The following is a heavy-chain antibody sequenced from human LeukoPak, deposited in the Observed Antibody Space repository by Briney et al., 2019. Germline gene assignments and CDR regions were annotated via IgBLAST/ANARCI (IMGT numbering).Heavy chain of an antibody. V-gene: IGHV3-30*18. CDR3: AKGRDYSSSWYNAFDI. CDR1: GFTFSSYG. Sequence: GGSLRLSCAASGFTFSSYGMHWVRQAPGKGLEWVAVISYDGSNKYYADSVKGRFTISRDNSKNSLYLQMNRLRAEDTALYYCAKGRDYSSSWYNAFDIWGQGTMVTVSS. CDR2: ISYDGSNK. J-gene: IGHJ3*02. D-gene: IGHD6-13*01.